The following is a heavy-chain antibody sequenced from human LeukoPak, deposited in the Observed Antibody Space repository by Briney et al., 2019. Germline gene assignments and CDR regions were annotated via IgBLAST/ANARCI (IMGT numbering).Heavy chain of an antibody. J-gene: IGHJ4*02. D-gene: IGHD3-3*01. CDR1: GLTFSSFA. CDR2: ISAGGDYT. Sequence: GGSLRLSCAVSGLTFSSFAMSWVRQAPGKGLEWVSAISAGGDYTSYADSVKGRFTISRDNSQNALYLQMNSLRAEDTALYYCAKRVRGHFDYWGQGTRVTVSS. V-gene: IGHV3-23*01. CDR3: AKRVRGHFDY.